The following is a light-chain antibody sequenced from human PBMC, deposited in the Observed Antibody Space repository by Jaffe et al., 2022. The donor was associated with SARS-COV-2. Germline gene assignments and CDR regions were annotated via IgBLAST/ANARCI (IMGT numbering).Light chain of an antibody. CDR1: SSDVGGYNY. Sequence: QSALTQPASVSGSPGQSITISCTGTSSDVGGYNYVCWYQHHPGKAPKLMIYEVTNRPSGVPDRFSGSKSGNTASLTISGLQAEDEADYYCTSYTGSSTVFGGGTKLTVL. J-gene: IGLJ3*02. CDR2: EVT. CDR3: TSYTGSSTV. V-gene: IGLV2-14*01.